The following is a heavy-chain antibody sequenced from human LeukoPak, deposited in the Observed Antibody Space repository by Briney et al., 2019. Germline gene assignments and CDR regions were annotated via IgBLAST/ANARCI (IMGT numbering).Heavy chain of an antibody. CDR3: ARVKAVAGTYFDY. CDR1: GFTFSSYS. CDR2: ISSSSSYI. Sequence: GGSLRLSCAASGFTFSSYSMNWVRQAPGEGLEWVSSISSSSSYIYYADSVKGRFTISRDNAKNSLYLQMNSLRAEDTAVYYCARVKAVAGTYFDYWGQGTLVTVSS. J-gene: IGHJ4*02. D-gene: IGHD6-19*01. V-gene: IGHV3-21*01.